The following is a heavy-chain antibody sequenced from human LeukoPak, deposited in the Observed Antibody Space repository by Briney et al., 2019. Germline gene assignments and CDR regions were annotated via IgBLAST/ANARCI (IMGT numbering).Heavy chain of an antibody. D-gene: IGHD3-10*01. CDR1: GYTFTSYD. CDR2: MNPNSGNT. V-gene: IGHV1-8*03. CDR3: ARDRTFGVADY. J-gene: IGHJ4*02. Sequence: ASVKVSCKASGYTFTSYDINWVRQATGQGLEWMGWMNPNSGNTGYAQKFQGRVTITRNTSISTAYMELSSLRSDDTAVYYCARDRTFGVADYWGQGTLVTVSS.